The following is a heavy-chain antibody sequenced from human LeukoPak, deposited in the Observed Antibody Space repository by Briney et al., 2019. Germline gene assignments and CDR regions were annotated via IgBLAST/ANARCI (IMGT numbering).Heavy chain of an antibody. CDR1: GFSFSSYW. J-gene: IGHJ3*01. Sequence: GGSLRLSCEASGFSFSSYWMTWVRQAPGKGLEWVANIKQDGSEKYYVDSVKGRFTISRDNAKISVFLQMNSPRAEDTAVYYCAREDYYGSGNYVAWGGAFDVWGRGTTVTVSS. V-gene: IGHV3-7*01. D-gene: IGHD3-10*01. CDR2: IKQDGSEK. CDR3: AREDYYGSGNYVAWGGAFDV.